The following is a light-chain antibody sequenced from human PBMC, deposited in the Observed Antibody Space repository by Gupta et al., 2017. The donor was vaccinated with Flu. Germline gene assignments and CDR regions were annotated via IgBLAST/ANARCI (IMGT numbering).Light chain of an antibody. J-gene: IGKJ2*01. CDR2: GAS. CDR1: QSISSSY. V-gene: IGKV3-20*01. CDR3: QQDGSSSYT. Sequence: EIVLTQSPGILSVSPGDRATLSCRASQSISSSYLAWYQQKPGQAPRLLIYGASSRATGIPDRFSGSGSGTDFTLTISRLEPEDFAVYYCQQDGSSSYTFGQGTKLEIK.